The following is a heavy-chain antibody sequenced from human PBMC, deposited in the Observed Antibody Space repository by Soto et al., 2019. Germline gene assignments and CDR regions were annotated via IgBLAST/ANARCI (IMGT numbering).Heavy chain of an antibody. Sequence: QVQLVQSGAEVKKPGSSVKVSCNASGGTFNSHAISWGRQAPGQGLEWMGGIIPIFSTPNYAQKFKGRVTITAEKSTSTAYMELRSLRSEITAVSSCARDHSLTWLRAMHVWGQGTTVTVYS. CDR2: IIPIFSTP. CDR1: GGTFNSHA. D-gene: IGHD2-21*02. CDR3: ARDHSLTWLRAMHV. V-gene: IGHV1-69*06. J-gene: IGHJ6*02.